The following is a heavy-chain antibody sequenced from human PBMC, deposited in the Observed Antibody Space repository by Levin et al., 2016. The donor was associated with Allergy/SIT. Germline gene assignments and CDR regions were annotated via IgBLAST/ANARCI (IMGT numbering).Heavy chain of an antibody. D-gene: IGHD6-13*01. CDR2: IKSKTDGGTT. J-gene: IGHJ6*02. CDR3: TTDRDPYSSSWYVPYYYYGMDV. V-gene: IGHV3-15*01. Sequence: GGSLRLSCAASGFTFSNAWMSWVRQAPGKGLEWVGRIKSKTDGGTTDYAAPVKGRFTISRDDSKNTLYLQMNSLKTEDTAVYYCTTDRDPYSSSWYVPYYYYGMDVWGQGTTVTVSS. CDR1: GFTFSNAW.